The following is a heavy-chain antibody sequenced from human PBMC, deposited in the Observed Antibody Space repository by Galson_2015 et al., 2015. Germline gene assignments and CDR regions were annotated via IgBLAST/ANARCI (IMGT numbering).Heavy chain of an antibody. V-gene: IGHV1-69*06. CDR2: IIPIFGTA. Sequence: QSGAEVKKPGESLKISCKASGGTFSSYAISWVRQAPGQGLEWMGGIIPIFGTANYAQKFQGRVTITADKSTSTAYMELSSLRSEDTAVYYCARSAYDLYYYMDVWGKGTTVTVSS. D-gene: IGHD5-12*01. J-gene: IGHJ6*03. CDR1: GGTFSSYA. CDR3: ARSAYDLYYYMDV.